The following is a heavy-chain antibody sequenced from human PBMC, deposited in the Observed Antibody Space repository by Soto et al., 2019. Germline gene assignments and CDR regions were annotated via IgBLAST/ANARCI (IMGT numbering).Heavy chain of an antibody. CDR1: GFTFSSYA. D-gene: IGHD3-22*01. V-gene: IGHV3-23*01. J-gene: IGHJ4*02. CDR3: AKGYYYDSSGYSFFDY. CDR2: ISGSGGST. Sequence: EVQLLESGGGLVQPGGSLRLSCAASGFTFSSYAMSWVRQAPGNGLEWVSAISGSGGSTYYADSVKGRFTISRDNSKNTLYLQMNSLRAEDTAVYYCAKGYYYDSSGYSFFDYWGQRTLVTVSS.